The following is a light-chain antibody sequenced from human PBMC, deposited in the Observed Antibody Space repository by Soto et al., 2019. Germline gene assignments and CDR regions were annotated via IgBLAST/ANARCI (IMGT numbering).Light chain of an antibody. V-gene: IGKV3-11*01. CDR1: QNIDTN. Sequence: EIVLTQSPVTLSLSPGEGATLSCKASQNIDTNLGWYQQKPGQVPRLLIYDASLRATGIPARFTGSGSGTAFTLTISSLEPEDFAVYYCQQRGNWPRTWAFGQGTKVDIK. J-gene: IGKJ1*01. CDR2: DAS. CDR3: QQRGNWPRTWA.